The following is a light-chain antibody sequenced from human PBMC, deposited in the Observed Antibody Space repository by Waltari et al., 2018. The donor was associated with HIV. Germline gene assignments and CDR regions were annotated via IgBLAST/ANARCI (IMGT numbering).Light chain of an antibody. CDR2: DVT. V-gene: IGLV2-11*01. J-gene: IGLJ3*02. Sequence: QSALTQPRSVSGSPGQSVTISCTGTSSDVGGYNYVSWNQQNPGKAPKFIIYDVTKRPSGVPDRFSGSKSGNTASLTISGLQAEDEADYYCCSYAGNYPVLFGGGTKLTVL. CDR1: SSDVGGYNY. CDR3: CSYAGNYPVL.